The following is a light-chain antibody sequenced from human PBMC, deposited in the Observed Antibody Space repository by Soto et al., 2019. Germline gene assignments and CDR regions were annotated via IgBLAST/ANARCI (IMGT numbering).Light chain of an antibody. CDR2: NVY. CDR1: SSDVGAYNF. Sequence: QSVLTQPASVSGSPGQSITISCTGTSSDVGAYNFVSWHQQHPGKAPKLMIYNVYDRPSGISYRFSGSKSGNTASLTISGLQGEDEADYYCSAYTVSRTYXFGTGPKVTV. J-gene: IGLJ1*01. V-gene: IGLV2-14*03. CDR3: SAYTVSRTYX.